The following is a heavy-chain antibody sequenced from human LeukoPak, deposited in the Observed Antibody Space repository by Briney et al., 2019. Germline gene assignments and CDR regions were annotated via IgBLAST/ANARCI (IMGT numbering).Heavy chain of an antibody. Sequence: GGSLRLSCAASGFTFDDYAMHWVRQAPGKGLEWVSGISWNSGSISYADSVKGRFTISRDNAKNSLYLQMNSLRAEDTALYYCAKDDSGSFDYWGQGTLVTVSS. D-gene: IGHD3-10*01. CDR2: ISWNSGSI. J-gene: IGHJ4*02. CDR1: GFTFDDYA. CDR3: AKDDSGSFDY. V-gene: IGHV3-9*01.